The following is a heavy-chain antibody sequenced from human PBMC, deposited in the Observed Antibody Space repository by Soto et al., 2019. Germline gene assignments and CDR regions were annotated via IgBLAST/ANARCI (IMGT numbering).Heavy chain of an antibody. CDR3: ARLGAYYQAMDS. J-gene: IGHJ1*01. CDR1: DGSLSPNY. D-gene: IGHD3-22*01. V-gene: IGHV4-59*08. Sequence: SETLSLTCTVSDGSLSPNYWSWIRQPPGKGLEWIGYIYFAGTTTYNPSLQSRVSISLDTSKNEVSLKLTSVTAAYTAVYFCARLGAYYQAMDSWGQGTLVTVSS. CDR2: IYFAGTT.